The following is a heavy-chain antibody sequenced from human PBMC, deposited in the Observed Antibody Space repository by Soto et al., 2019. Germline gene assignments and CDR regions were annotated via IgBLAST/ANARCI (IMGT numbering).Heavy chain of an antibody. J-gene: IGHJ6*02. CDR3: ARSGELSPFADGMDV. D-gene: IGHD3-16*02. Sequence: PGESLKISCNASEYSLSIYCIGWVRQTPGKGLEWMGIIYLSDSETRYNPSFQGQVTISADNSISTAYLQWRSLKASDTAIYYCARSGELSPFADGMDVWGQGTTVTVSS. CDR2: IYLSDSET. V-gene: IGHV5-51*01. CDR1: EYSLSIYC.